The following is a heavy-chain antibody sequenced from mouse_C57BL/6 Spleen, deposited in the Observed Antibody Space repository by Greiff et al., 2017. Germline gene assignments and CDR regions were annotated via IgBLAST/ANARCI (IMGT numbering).Heavy chain of an antibody. J-gene: IGHJ2*01. CDR3: PGHPYFDY. V-gene: IGHV6-3*01. CDR1: GFTFSNYW. CDR2: IRLKSDNYAT. Sequence: EVKLEESGGGLVQPGGSMKLSCVASGFTFSNYWMNWVRQSPEKGLEWVAQIRLKSDNYATHYAESVKGRFTISRDDSKISVYLQMHNLRAEDTGIYYCPGHPYFDYWGQGTTLTVSS.